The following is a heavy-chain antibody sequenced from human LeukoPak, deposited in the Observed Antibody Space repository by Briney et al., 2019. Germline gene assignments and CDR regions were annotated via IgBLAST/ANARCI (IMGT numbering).Heavy chain of an antibody. CDR1: GGSFSGYY. Sequence: SENLSLTCAVYGGSFSGYYWSWIRQPPGKGLGWIGEINHSGSTNYNPSLKSRVTISVDTSKNQFSLKLSSVTAADTAVYYCARETFDLRYFDWLLTSGYFDYWGQGTLVTVSS. V-gene: IGHV4-34*01. CDR2: INHSGST. J-gene: IGHJ4*02. CDR3: ARETFDLRYFDWLLTSGYFDY. D-gene: IGHD3-9*01.